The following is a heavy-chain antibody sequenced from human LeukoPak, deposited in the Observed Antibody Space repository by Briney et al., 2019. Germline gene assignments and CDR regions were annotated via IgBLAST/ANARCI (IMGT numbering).Heavy chain of an antibody. Sequence: GGSLRLSCAASGFTFSSYAMSWVRQAPGKGLEWVSAISGSGGSTYYADSVKGRFTISRDNSKNTLYLQMNSLRAEDTAVYYCAKPVGITMVRGPLGYWGQGTLVTVSS. CDR2: ISGSGGST. CDR3: AKPVGITMVRGPLGY. D-gene: IGHD3-10*01. J-gene: IGHJ4*02. V-gene: IGHV3-23*01. CDR1: GFTFSSYA.